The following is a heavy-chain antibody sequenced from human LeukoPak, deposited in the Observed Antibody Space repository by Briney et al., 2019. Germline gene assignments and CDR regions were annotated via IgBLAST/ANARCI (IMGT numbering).Heavy chain of an antibody. J-gene: IGHJ2*01. Sequence: ASVKVSCKASGYTFTGNHVHWVRQAPGEGLECMGWIDPKSGDTKYAQKFQDRVAMTSDTSISTAYMELSGLRSDDTAVYFCAREADIVSFDLWGRGTLVTVSP. V-gene: IGHV1-2*02. CDR2: IDPKSGDT. D-gene: IGHD3-16*02. CDR3: AREADIVSFDL. CDR1: GYTFTGNH.